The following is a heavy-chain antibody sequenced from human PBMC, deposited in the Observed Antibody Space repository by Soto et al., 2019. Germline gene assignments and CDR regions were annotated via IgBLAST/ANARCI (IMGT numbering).Heavy chain of an antibody. V-gene: IGHV4-39*01. D-gene: IGHD3-10*01. CDR3: ARQGGSGSYYSD. Sequence: ETLSLTCTVSGGSISSSSYYWGWIRQPPGKGLEWIGSIYYSGSTYYNPSLKSRVTISVDTSKNQFSLKLSSVTAADTAVYYCARQGGSGSYYSDSGQGTLVTVSS. CDR1: GGSISSSSYY. J-gene: IGHJ4*02. CDR2: IYYSGST.